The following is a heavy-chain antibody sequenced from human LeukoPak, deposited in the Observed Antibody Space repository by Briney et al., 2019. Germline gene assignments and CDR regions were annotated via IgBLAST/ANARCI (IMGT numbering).Heavy chain of an antibody. V-gene: IGHV5-51*01. CDR3: ARQQQFCSGGNCYSLNAFDL. CDR2: IYPGDSDT. Sequence: GESLKISCKGSGYNFITYWIGWVRQMPGKGLEWMGIIYPGDSDTRYSPSFQGRVTISADKSISTAYLQWSSLKASDTAMYYCARQQQFCSGGNCYSLNAFDLWGQGTVVTVSS. CDR1: GYNFITYW. J-gene: IGHJ3*01. D-gene: IGHD2-15*01.